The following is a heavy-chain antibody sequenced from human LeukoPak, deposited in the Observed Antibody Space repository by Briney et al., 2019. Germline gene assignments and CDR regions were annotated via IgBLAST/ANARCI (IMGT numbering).Heavy chain of an antibody. Sequence: GGSLRLSCAASGFTFSSYAMHWVRQAPGKGLEGVAVISYDGNNKYYADSVKGRFTISRDTSKNTLYLQMNSLRPEDTAVYYCARDTYGGANSWGQGTLVTVSS. CDR2: ISYDGNNK. D-gene: IGHD4-23*01. CDR3: ARDTYGGANS. CDR1: GFTFSSYA. J-gene: IGHJ4*02. V-gene: IGHV3-30*04.